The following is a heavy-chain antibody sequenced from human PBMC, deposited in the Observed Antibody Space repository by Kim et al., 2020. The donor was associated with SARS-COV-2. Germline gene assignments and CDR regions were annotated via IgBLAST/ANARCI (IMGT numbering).Heavy chain of an antibody. CDR1: GFTFSSYA. CDR2: ISGSGGST. CDR3: AKDRTFGDCIDY. Sequence: GGSLRLSCAASGFTFSSYAMSWVRQAPGKGLEWVSAISGSGGSTYYADSVKVRFTISRDNSKNTLYLQMNSLRAEDTAVYYCAKDRTFGDCIDYWGQGTLVTVSS. J-gene: IGHJ4*02. D-gene: IGHD2-21*02. V-gene: IGHV3-23*01.